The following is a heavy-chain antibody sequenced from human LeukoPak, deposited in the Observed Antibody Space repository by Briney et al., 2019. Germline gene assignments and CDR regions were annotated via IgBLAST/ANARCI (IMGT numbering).Heavy chain of an antibody. Sequence: GESLKISRKGSGYSFTRYWISWVRQMPGKGLERMGAIDPADSYATYSPSFQGHVTISADKSINTAYIHWNSLKTSDTAIFYCAVGFFGGDAFWGQGTLISVSS. J-gene: IGHJ4*02. CDR3: AVGFFGGDAF. CDR2: IDPADSYA. CDR1: GYSFTRYW. D-gene: IGHD2-21*02. V-gene: IGHV5-10-1*01.